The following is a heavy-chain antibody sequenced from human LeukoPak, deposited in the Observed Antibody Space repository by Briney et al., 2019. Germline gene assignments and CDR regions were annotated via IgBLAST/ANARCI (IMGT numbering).Heavy chain of an antibody. CDR2: ISYDGSNK. CDR3: AKDAAAAGDYYMDV. D-gene: IGHD6-13*01. J-gene: IGHJ6*03. V-gene: IGHV3-30*18. Sequence: GGSLRLSCAASGFTFSSYGMHWVRQAPGKGLEWVAVISYDGSNKYYADSVKGRFTISRDNSKNTLYLQMNSLRAEDTAVYYCAKDAAAAGDYYMDVWGKGTTVTVSS. CDR1: GFTFSSYG.